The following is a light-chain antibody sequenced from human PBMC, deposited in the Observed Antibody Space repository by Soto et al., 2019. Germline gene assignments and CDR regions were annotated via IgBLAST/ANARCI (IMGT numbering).Light chain of an antibody. CDR1: QSVTSN. Sequence: EIVMTQSLVTLSVSPGERATLSCRASQSVTSNLAWYQQKPGQAPRLLIYGASTRATGIPARFSGSGSGTEFTLTISNLQSEDFAIYYCQQFNDWPRTFGQGTKVEIK. J-gene: IGKJ1*01. CDR3: QQFNDWPRT. CDR2: GAS. V-gene: IGKV3-15*01.